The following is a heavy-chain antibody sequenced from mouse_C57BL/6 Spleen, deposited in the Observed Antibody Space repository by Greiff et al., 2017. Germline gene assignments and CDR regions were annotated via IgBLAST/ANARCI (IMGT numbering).Heavy chain of an antibody. Sequence: LPPSGAGRGGRVGSGKRACRVSGYTFTDYWINWVKQRPGQGLEWIARIYPGSGNTYYNEKFKGKATLTAEKSSSTAYMQLSSLTSEDSAVYFCARMVTSYWYFDVWGTGTTVTVSS. D-gene: IGHD2-2*01. CDR1: GYTFTDYW. V-gene: IGHV1-76*01. CDR3: ARMVTSYWYFDV. CDR2: IYPGSGNT. J-gene: IGHJ1*03.